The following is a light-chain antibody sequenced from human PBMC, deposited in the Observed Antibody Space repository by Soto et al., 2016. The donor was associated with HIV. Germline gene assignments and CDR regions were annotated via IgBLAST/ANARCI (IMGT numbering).Light chain of an antibody. Sequence: DIQMTQFPSTLSASIGDRVTITCRVSQSVSVWLAWYQQKPGKAPNLLIFKTSTLEVGVPSRFSGSGSGTDFTRTLSSVQPDDVGTYYCQQYNTVPWTFGQGTKLEMK. CDR1: QSVSVW. CDR2: KTS. V-gene: IGKV1-5*03. CDR3: QQYNTVPWT. J-gene: IGKJ1*01.